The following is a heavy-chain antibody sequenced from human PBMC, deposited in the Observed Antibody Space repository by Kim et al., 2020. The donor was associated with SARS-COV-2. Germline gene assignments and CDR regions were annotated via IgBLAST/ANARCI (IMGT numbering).Heavy chain of an antibody. CDR3: ARAILVLRYFDWLPPYDYG. V-gene: IGHV4-34*01. CDR1: GGSFSGYY. CDR2: INHSGST. J-gene: IGHJ6*01. D-gene: IGHD3-9*01. Sequence: SETLSLTCAVYGGSFSGYYWSWIRQPPGKGLEWIGEINHSGSTNYNPSLKSRVTISVDTSKNQFSLKLSSVTAADTAVYYCARAILVLRYFDWLPPYDYG.